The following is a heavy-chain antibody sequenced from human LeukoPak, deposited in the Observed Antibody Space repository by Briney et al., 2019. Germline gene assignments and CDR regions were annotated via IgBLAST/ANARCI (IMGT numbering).Heavy chain of an antibody. V-gene: IGHV1-69*13. J-gene: IGHJ1*01. CDR3: ARSGSCSSTSCPFQH. CDR1: GGTFSSYA. D-gene: IGHD2-2*03. CDR2: IIPIFGTA. Sequence: SVKVSCKASGGTFSSYAISWVRQAPGQGLEWMGGIIPIFGTANYAQKFQGRVTITADESTSTAYMELSSLRSEDTAVYYCARSGSCSSTSCPFQHSGQGTLVTVSS.